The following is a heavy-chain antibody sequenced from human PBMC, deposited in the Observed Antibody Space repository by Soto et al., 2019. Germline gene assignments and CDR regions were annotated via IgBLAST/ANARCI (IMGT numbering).Heavy chain of an antibody. J-gene: IGHJ6*02. Sequence: GGSLRLSCAASGFTFSSYGMHWVRQAPGKGLEWVAVIWYDGSNKYYADSVKGRFTISRDNSKNTLYLQMNSLRAEDTAVYYCERDPSSKAYYDFWSGYPKRAITYCGMDVWGQGTTVTVSS. V-gene: IGHV3-33*01. CDR1: GFTFSSYG. D-gene: IGHD3-3*01. CDR2: IWYDGSNK. CDR3: ERDPSSKAYYDFWSGYPKRAITYCGMDV.